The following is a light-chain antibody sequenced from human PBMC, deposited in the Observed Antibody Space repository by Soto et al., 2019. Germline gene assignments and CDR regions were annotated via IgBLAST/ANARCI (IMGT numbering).Light chain of an antibody. V-gene: IGKV1-39*01. CDR1: QSISSY. J-gene: IGKJ1*01. CDR2: AAS. CDR3: QHSYSTRWT. Sequence: DIQMTQSPSSLSASGGDRVSITCRASQSISSYLNWFQQKPGKAPKLLIYAASSLQSGVPSRFSGSGSGTDFTLTISSLQPEDFATYYCQHSYSTRWTFGQGTKVEIK.